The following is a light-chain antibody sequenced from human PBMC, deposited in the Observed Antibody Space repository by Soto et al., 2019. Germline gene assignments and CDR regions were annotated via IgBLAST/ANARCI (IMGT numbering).Light chain of an antibody. J-gene: IGKJ1*01. CDR1: QSISGW. CDR2: DVS. CDR3: QQSYSSPPT. V-gene: IGKV1-39*01. Sequence: GDRGPLTCLASQSISGWLAWYQQKPGKAPKLLIYDVSSLQSGVPSRFSGSRSGPDFTLTISSLQPEDFATYYCQQSYSSPPTFGQGTKVDIK.